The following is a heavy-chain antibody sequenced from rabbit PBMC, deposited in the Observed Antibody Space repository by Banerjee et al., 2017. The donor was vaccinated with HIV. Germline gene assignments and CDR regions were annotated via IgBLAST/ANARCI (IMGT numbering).Heavy chain of an antibody. J-gene: IGHJ4*01. Sequence: QEQLEESGGDLVKPEGSLTLTCTASGFDIGNYNMQWVRQSPGKGLESIGFINTLGSAYYASWAKGRFTISKTSSTTVTLQMTSLTAADTATYFCAREDISVWGFNLWGQGTLVTVS. CDR1: GFDIGNYNM. D-gene: IGHD4-1*01. V-gene: IGHV1S45*01. CDR3: AREDISVWGFNL. CDR2: INTLGSA.